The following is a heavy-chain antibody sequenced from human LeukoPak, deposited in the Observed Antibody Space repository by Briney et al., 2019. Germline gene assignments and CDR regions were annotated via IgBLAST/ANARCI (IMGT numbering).Heavy chain of an antibody. CDR3: ARGGVDHYGSGTYYLMYYFDH. V-gene: IGHV3-23*01. J-gene: IGHJ4*02. Sequence: GGSLRLSCAASGFIFSSHGMNWVRQAPGKGLEWVSGISPSGDITYYADSVKGRFTISRDDPHNTLYLQMNSVRAEDTAVYFCARGGVDHYGSGTYYLMYYFDHWGQGALVTVSS. CDR2: ISPSGDIT. D-gene: IGHD3-10*01. CDR1: GFIFSSHG.